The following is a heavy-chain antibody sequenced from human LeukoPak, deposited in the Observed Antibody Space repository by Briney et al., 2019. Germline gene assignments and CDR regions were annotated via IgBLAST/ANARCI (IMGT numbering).Heavy chain of an antibody. J-gene: IGHJ6*03. CDR2: INPNSGGT. CDR3: ARDGSATVVTPGYYYYYMDV. D-gene: IGHD4-23*01. Sequence: EASVKVSCKASGYTFTGYYMHWVRQAPGQGLEWMGWINPNSGGTNYAQKFQGRVTMTRDTSISTAYIELSRLRSDDTAVYYCARDGSATVVTPGYYYYYMDVWGKGTTVTVSS. CDR1: GYTFTGYY. V-gene: IGHV1-2*02.